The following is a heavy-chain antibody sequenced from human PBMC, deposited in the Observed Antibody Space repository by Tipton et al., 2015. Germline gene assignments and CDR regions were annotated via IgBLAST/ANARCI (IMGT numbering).Heavy chain of an antibody. CDR3: ACQDYDSLTRDYQTVDY. D-gene: IGHD3-9*01. Sequence: GLVKPSESLSLTCTVSGGSISSSSYYWGWIRQPPGKGLEWIGGISYSGSTYYNPSLKSRVTISVGSSKTHFSLNLSSVTAADTAVYYCACQDYDSLTRDYQTVDYWGQGTLVTVSS. CDR1: GGSISSSSYY. V-gene: IGHV4-39*07. CDR2: ISYSGST. J-gene: IGHJ4*02.